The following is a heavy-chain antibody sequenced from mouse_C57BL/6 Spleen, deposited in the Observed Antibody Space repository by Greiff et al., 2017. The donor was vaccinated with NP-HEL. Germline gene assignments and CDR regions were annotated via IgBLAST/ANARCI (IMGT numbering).Heavy chain of an antibody. CDR2: INPNYGTT. Sequence: VQLKESGPELVKPGASVKISCKASGYSFTDYNMNWVKQSNGKSLEWIGVINPNYGTTSYNQKFKGKATLTVDQSSSTAYMQLNSLTSEDSAVYYCARRSPYDYDEDWYFDVWGTGTTVTVSS. D-gene: IGHD2-4*01. J-gene: IGHJ1*03. CDR3: ARRSPYDYDEDWYFDV. CDR1: GYSFTDYN. V-gene: IGHV1-39*01.